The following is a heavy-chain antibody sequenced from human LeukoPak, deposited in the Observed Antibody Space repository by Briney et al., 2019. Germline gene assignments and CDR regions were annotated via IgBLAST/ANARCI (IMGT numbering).Heavy chain of an antibody. V-gene: IGHV4-39*01. CDR1: GGSISSSSYY. J-gene: IGHJ1*01. CDR3: ARLGEDFQH. CDR2: IYYSGST. Sequence: PSETLSLTCTVSGGSISSSSYYWGWIRQPPGKGLEWIGSIYYSGSTDYNPDLKSRVTISVDTSKNQFSLKLSSVTAADTAVYYCARLGEDFQHWGQGTLVSVSS.